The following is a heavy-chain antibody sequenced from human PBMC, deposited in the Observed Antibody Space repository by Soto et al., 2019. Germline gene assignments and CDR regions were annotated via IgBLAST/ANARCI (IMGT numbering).Heavy chain of an antibody. CDR2: IIPIVGIT. J-gene: IGHJ4*02. V-gene: IGHV1-69*02. CDR1: GGTFSSYT. D-gene: IGHD2-21*02. Sequence: QVQLVQSGAEVKKPGSSVKVSCKASGGTFSSYTISWVRQAPGQGLEWMGRIIPIVGITKYAQKFQGRVTITADKSTSTAYTELSSLRSEDTAVYYCARDDGLAYCGGDCYSWGQGTLVTVSS. CDR3: ARDDGLAYCGGDCYS.